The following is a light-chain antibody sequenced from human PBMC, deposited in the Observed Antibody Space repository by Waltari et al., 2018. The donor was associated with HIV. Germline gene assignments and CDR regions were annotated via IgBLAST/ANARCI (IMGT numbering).Light chain of an antibody. J-gene: IGKJ2*01. V-gene: IGKV1-12*01. CDR1: QDIDNW. Sequence: DIQMTQSPSSVSASVGDRVTLTCRASQDIDNWLAWYQQIPGKAPKLLIYTASSLHIGVPSRFSGSGSGTDFTLTISSLQPEDFATYYCQQSKDFPFTFGQGTKLDIK. CDR3: QQSKDFPFT. CDR2: TAS.